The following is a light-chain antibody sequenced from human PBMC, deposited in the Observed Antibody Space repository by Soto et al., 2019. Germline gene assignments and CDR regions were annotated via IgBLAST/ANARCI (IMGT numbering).Light chain of an antibody. V-gene: IGKV2-30*01. J-gene: IGKJ5*01. Sequence: VLMTQSPLSLPVTLGQPSSISCSASQGLVYIDGNTYLNWFHQRPGQSPRRLIYKVSNRDSGVPDRFSGSGSGTDFTLKISRVEAEDVGVYYCMQGTHWPPTFGQGTRLEI. CDR2: KVS. CDR1: QGLVYIDGNTY. CDR3: MQGTHWPPT.